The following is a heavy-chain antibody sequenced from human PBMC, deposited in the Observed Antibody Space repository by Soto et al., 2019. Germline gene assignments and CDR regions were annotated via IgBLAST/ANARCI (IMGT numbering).Heavy chain of an antibody. Sequence: QVQLVQSGAEVKKPGASVKVSCKASGYTFTSYYMHWVRQAPGQGLEWMGIINPSGGSTSYAQKFQGRVTMTRDTSTSKVYMELSSLRSEDTAVYYCARGLTGDYDILTGNSYDYWGQGTLVTVSS. CDR1: GYTFTSYY. D-gene: IGHD3-9*01. CDR2: INPSGGST. V-gene: IGHV1-46*01. J-gene: IGHJ4*02. CDR3: ARGLTGDYDILTGNSYDY.